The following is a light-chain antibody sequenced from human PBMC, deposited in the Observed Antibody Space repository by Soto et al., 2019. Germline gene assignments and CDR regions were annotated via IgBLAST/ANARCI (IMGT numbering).Light chain of an antibody. CDR3: QSIGV. V-gene: IGLV6-57*03. J-gene: IGLJ3*02. CDR2: EDN. Sequence: FMLTQPHSVSESPGKTVTISCTRSSGSIASNYVQWYQQRPGSAPTTVIYEDNQRPSGVPDRFSGSIDSSSNSASLTISGLKTKDEADYYCQSIGVFGGGSKLTVL. CDR1: SGSIASNY.